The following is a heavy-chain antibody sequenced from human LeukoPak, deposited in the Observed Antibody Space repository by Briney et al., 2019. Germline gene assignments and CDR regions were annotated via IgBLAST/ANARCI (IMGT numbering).Heavy chain of an antibody. CDR1: GFTFSSYA. Sequence: GGSLRLSCAASGFTFSSYAMHWVRQAPGKGLEWVAVISYDGSNKYYADSVKGRFTISRDNSKNTLYLQMNSLGAEDTAVYYCARRFGELLFYAFDIWGQGTMVTVSS. V-gene: IGHV3-30-3*01. J-gene: IGHJ3*02. D-gene: IGHD3-10*01. CDR2: ISYDGSNK. CDR3: ARRFGELLFYAFDI.